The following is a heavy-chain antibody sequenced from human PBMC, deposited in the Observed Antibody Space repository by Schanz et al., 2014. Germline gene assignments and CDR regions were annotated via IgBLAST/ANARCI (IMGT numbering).Heavy chain of an antibody. J-gene: IGHJ6*02. CDR2: ISYSGST. V-gene: IGHV4-31*03. CDR1: GASISSGGYY. D-gene: IGHD3-16*01. CDR3: ARHGGIPYYPMDV. Sequence: QVQLQESGPGQVRPSQTLSLTCTVSGASISSGGYYWDWIRLLPGKGLEWIGYISYSGSTSFNPSLKSRLTMSVDTSKNQFSLRLSSVTAADTAVYYCARHGGIPYYPMDVWGQGTTVTGSS.